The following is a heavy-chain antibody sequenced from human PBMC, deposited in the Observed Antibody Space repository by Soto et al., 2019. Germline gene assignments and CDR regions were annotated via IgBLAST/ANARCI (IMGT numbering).Heavy chain of an antibody. V-gene: IGHV3-30-3*01. D-gene: IGHD2-15*01. J-gene: IGHJ4*02. CDR3: ARDPGRGRGIDY. CDR1: GFTFSSYA. CDR2: ISYDGSNK. Sequence: QVQLVESGGGVVQPGRSLRLSCAASGFTFSSYAMHCVRQAPGKGLEWVAVISYDGSNKYYADSVKGRFTISRDNSKNTLYLQMNSLRAEDTAVYYCARDPGRGRGIDYWGQGTLVTVSS.